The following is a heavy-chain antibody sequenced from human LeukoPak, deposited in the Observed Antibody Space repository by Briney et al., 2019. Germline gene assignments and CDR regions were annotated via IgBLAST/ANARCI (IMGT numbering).Heavy chain of an antibody. CDR3: ARRGYYYDSSGYYWDYYFDY. CDR2: IYYSGST. J-gene: IGHJ4*02. CDR1: GGSISSYY. V-gene: IGHV4-59*01. D-gene: IGHD3-22*01. Sequence: PSETLSLTCTVSGGSISSYYWSWIRQPPGKGLEWIGYIYYSGSTNYNPSLKSRVTISVDTSKNQFSLKLSSVTAADTAVYYCARRGYYYDSSGYYWDYYFDYWGQGTLVTVSS.